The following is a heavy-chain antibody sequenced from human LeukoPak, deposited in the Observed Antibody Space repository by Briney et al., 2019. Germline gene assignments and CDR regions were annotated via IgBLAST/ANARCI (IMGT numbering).Heavy chain of an antibody. CDR3: AKEGQYYDLLTGYQRGAFDV. J-gene: IGHJ3*01. D-gene: IGHD3-9*01. CDR1: GFTFSDHA. V-gene: IGHV3-23*01. CDR2: ISVGESP. Sequence: GGSLGLSCAASGFTFSDHAMSWVRQAPGRGLEWVSAISVGESPYYADSVKGRFTISRDNSKSTLYLQMNSLRVEDTAVYYCAKEGQYYDLLTGYQRGAFDVWGQGTMVSVSS.